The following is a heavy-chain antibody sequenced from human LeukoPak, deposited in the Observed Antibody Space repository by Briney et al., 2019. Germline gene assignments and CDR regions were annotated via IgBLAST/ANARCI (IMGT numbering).Heavy chain of an antibody. Sequence: PGGSLRLSCAASGFTVSSNYMSWVRQAPGKGLEWVSAISGSGGSTYYADSVKGRFTISRDNSKNTLYLQMNSLRAEDTAVYYCAKEGSYYDSRGFWYFDYWGQGTLVTVSS. J-gene: IGHJ4*02. V-gene: IGHV3-23*01. D-gene: IGHD3-22*01. CDR2: ISGSGGST. CDR3: AKEGSYYDSRGFWYFDY. CDR1: GFTVSSNY.